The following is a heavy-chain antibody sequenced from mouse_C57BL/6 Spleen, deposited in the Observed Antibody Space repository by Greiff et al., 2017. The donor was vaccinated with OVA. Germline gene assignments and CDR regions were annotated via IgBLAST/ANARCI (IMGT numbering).Heavy chain of an antibody. CDR3: ARFRWTAYYAMDY. J-gene: IGHJ4*01. CDR2: INYDGSST. Sequence: EVMLVESEGGLVQPGSSMKLSCTASGFTFSDYYMAWVRQVPEKGLEWVANINYDGSSTYYLDSLKSRFIISRDNAKNILYLQMSSLKSEDTATYYCARFRWTAYYAMDYWGQGTSVTVSS. V-gene: IGHV5-16*01. D-gene: IGHD2-3*01. CDR1: GFTFSDYY.